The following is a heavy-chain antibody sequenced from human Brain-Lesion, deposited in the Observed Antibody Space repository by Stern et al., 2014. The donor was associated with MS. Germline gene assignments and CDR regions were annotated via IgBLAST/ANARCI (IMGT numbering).Heavy chain of an antibody. V-gene: IGHV4-39*01. CDR3: ARHDSVPRPSQLYSARDRGPGYFDY. D-gene: IGHD1-26*01. Sequence: QLVESGPGLVKPSETLSLTCTVSGGSISSSTYYWAWIRQPPGKGLEWIGNIYYSGFTYYNPSLKSRVTISVVMSKKQFSLKLSSVTAADTAIYYCARHDSVPRPSQLYSARDRGPGYFDYWGQGTLVTVSS. CDR2: IYYSGFT. CDR1: GGSISSSTYY. J-gene: IGHJ4*02.